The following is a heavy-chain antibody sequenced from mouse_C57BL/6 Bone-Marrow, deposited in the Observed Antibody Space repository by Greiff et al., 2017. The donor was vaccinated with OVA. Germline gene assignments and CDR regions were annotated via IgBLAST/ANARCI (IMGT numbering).Heavy chain of an antibody. V-gene: IGHV1-69*01. CDR1: GYTFTSYW. D-gene: IGHD1-1*01. Sequence: QVQLQQPGAELVMPGASVKLSCKASGYTFTSYWMHWVKQRPGQGLEWIGEIDPSDSYTNYNQKFKGKSTLTVDKSSSTAYMQLSSLTSEDSAVYYCARLLRGYFDYWGQGTTLTVSS. CDR3: ARLLRGYFDY. J-gene: IGHJ2*01. CDR2: IDPSDSYT.